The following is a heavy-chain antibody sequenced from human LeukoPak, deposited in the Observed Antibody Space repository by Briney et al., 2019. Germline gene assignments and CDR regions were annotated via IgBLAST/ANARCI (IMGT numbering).Heavy chain of an antibody. Sequence: GASVKVSCKASGYTFTGYYMHWVRQAPGQGLEWMGWINPNSGGTNYAQKFQGRVTMTRDTSISTAYMELSRLRSDDTAVYYCASDRDYSYGYPKSWFDPWGQGTLVTVSS. CDR1: GYTFTGYY. J-gene: IGHJ5*02. D-gene: IGHD5-18*01. CDR3: ASDRDYSYGYPKSWFDP. CDR2: INPNSGGT. V-gene: IGHV1-2*02.